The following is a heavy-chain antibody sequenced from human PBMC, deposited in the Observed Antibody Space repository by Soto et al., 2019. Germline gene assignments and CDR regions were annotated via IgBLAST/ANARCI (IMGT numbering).Heavy chain of an antibody. CDR3: ARDPLWFGESTIFDY. J-gene: IGHJ4*02. V-gene: IGHV3-23*01. Sequence: GSXRLPCAASGFTFSSYAMSWVRQAPGKGLEWVSAISGSGGSTYYADSVKGRFTISRDNSKNTLYLQMNSLRAEDTAVYYCARDPLWFGESTIFDYWGQGTLVTVSS. CDR2: ISGSGGST. D-gene: IGHD3-10*01. CDR1: GFTFSSYA.